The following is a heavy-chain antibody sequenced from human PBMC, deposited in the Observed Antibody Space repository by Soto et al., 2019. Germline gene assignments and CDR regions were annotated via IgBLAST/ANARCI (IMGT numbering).Heavy chain of an antibody. J-gene: IGHJ3*02. V-gene: IGHV1-2*02. CDR1: GYPVTAYY. CDR2: INPATGAA. CDR3: ARGGGVGVAGSAAFDM. Sequence: QLHLVQSGAVVKKPGASVTVSCSASGYPVTAYYMHWVRQAPGRGLEWMGGINPATGAAKYTQTFQGQVTLARDPAPGTGFMELRGLTSEDPAVFYVARGGGVGVAGSAAFDMWGQGTLVTVSS. D-gene: IGHD3-3*01.